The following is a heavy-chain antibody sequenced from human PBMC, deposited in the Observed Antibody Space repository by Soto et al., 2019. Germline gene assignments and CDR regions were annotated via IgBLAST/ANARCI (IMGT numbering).Heavy chain of an antibody. D-gene: IGHD3-9*01. V-gene: IGHV4-34*01. CDR2: INHSGST. CDR1: GGSCSGYY. CDR3: ARGLGAWLRYFDWTYTSYYYYMDV. Sequence: PSETLSLTCAVYGGSCSGYYWSWIRQPPGKGLEWIGEINHSGSTNYNPSLKSRVTISVDTSRNQFSLKLSSVTAADTAVYYCARGLGAWLRYFDWTYTSYYYYMDVWGKGTTVTVSS. J-gene: IGHJ6*03.